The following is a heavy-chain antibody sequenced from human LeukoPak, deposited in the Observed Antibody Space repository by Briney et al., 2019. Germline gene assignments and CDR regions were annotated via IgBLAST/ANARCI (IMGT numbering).Heavy chain of an antibody. D-gene: IGHD6-13*01. J-gene: IGHJ2*01. Sequence: GGSLRLSCAASGFTFDDYAMHWVRQAPGKGLEWVSGISWNSGSIGYADSVKGRFTISRDNAKNSLYLQMNSLRVEDTAVYYCVRISPIAAANTPWYFDLWGRGTLVTVSS. CDR3: VRISPIAAANTPWYFDL. CDR2: ISWNSGSI. CDR1: GFTFDDYA. V-gene: IGHV3-9*01.